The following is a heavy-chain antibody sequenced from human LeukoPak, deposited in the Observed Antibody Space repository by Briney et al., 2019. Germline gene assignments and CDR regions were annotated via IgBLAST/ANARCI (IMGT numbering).Heavy chain of an antibody. Sequence: SETLSLTCAVYGGSFSGYYWSWIRQPPGKGLEWIGEINHSGSTNYNPSLKSRVTISVDTSKNQFSLKLSSATAADTAVYYCARDFLRWLDYWGQGTLVTVSS. CDR2: INHSGST. J-gene: IGHJ4*02. CDR1: GGSFSGYY. CDR3: ARDFLRWLDY. D-gene: IGHD6-19*01. V-gene: IGHV4-34*01.